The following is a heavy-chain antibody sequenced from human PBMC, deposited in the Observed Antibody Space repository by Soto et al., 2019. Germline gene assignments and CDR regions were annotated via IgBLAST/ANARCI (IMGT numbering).Heavy chain of an antibody. CDR1: GYTFTSYD. CDR3: ARWLIGRDYGLDV. CDR2: MNPNNGNT. V-gene: IGHV1-8*01. D-gene: IGHD3-16*01. Sequence: AAVQVSCKASGYTFTSYDINWVRQATGQGLEWMGWMNPNNGNTGYAQKFQGRLTMTRNTSISTAYLELSSLRSEDTALYYCARWLIGRDYGLDVWGQGTTVTVSS. J-gene: IGHJ6*02.